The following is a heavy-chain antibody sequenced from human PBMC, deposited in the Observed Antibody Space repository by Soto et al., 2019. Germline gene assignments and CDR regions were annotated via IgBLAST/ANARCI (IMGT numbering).Heavy chain of an antibody. CDR3: STKSLNWNAFDI. D-gene: IGHD1-1*01. V-gene: IGHV3-9*01. Sequence: GGSLRLSCVASGFTFDDYAMHWVRQAPGKGLEWVSGISWNSGSIGYADSVKGRFTISRNNAKNSLYLQMNSLRAEDSALYCCSTKSLNWNAFDILSQGTMVTVSS. J-gene: IGHJ3*02. CDR1: GFTFDDYA. CDR2: ISWNSGSI.